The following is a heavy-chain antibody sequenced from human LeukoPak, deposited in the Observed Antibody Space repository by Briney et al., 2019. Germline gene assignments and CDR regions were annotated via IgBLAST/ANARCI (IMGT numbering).Heavy chain of an antibody. CDR1: GFTFSSYW. CDR2: IRSKSDGGTT. CDR3: TTWTDLYDY. J-gene: IGHJ4*02. Sequence: GGSLRLSCAASGFTFSSYWMSWVRQAPGKGLEWVGRIRSKSDGGTTDYAAPVKGRFTISRDDSKNTQSLQMNSLQTEDTAVYYCTTWTDLYDYWGQGTLVTVSS. V-gene: IGHV3-15*05. D-gene: IGHD3/OR15-3a*01.